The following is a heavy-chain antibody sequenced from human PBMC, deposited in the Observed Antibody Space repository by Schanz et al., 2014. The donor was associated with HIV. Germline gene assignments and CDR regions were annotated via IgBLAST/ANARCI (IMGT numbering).Heavy chain of an antibody. V-gene: IGHV1-69*12. J-gene: IGHJ5*02. CDR1: GGTFTNYA. CDR2: IIPIFGTT. CDR3: AREKTTLNGFDP. Sequence: QVQLVQSGAEVKKPGSSVMVSCKTSGGTFTNYAISWVRQAPGQGLQWMGGIIPIFGTTNYAQKFQGRVTITADESTSTAYMELSSLRSEDTAVYYCAREKTTLNGFDPWGQGTLVTVSS.